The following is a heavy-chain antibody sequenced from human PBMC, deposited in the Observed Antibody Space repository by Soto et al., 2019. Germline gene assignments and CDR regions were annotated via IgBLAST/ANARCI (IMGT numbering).Heavy chain of an antibody. Sequence: EVQLVESGGGVVQPGGSLRLSCAASPFTYSNYAMSWVRQAPGRGLEWVASISGDGTSESAYYADSVKGRFITSRDNSKSTRYLQMDGLIAEDTALYYCAKEAIFIFGRGAVEVWGQGTKGTVSS. D-gene: IGHD3-3*02. CDR1: PFTYSNYA. J-gene: IGHJ3*01. CDR2: ISGDGTSESA. CDR3: AKEAIFIFGRGAVEV. V-gene: IGHV3-23*04.